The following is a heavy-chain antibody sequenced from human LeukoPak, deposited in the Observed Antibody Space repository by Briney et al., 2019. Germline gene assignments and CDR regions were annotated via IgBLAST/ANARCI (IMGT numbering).Heavy chain of an antibody. CDR3: ARQGRGYGGTFGY. V-gene: IGHV4-59*01. J-gene: IGHJ4*02. CDR1: GGSISSYY. D-gene: IGHD3-16*01. Sequence: SETLSPTCTVSGGSISSYYWSWIRQPPGKGLEWIAYIYYSGSTNYNPSLKSRVTISVDTSKNQFSLKLSSVTAADTAVYYCARQGRGYGGTFGYWGQGTLVTVSS. CDR2: IYYSGST.